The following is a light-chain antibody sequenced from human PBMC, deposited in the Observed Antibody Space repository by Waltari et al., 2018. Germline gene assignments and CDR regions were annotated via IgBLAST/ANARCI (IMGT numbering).Light chain of an antibody. J-gene: IGKJ2*03. Sequence: DIQMTQSPSSLSASVGDTVTVTCRASQSIQNWLAWYQQKPGKAPRLLIFLASSLENGVPSRFRGSGSGTEFYLTITSLRPEDFATYYCQHYASTPFSFGQGTRVEI. V-gene: IGKV1-5*01. CDR2: LAS. CDR3: QHYASTPFS. CDR1: QSIQNW.